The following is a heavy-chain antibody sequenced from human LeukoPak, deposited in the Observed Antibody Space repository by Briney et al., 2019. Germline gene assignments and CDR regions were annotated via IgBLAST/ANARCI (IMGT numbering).Heavy chain of an antibody. CDR3: ARVSAVAVFGY. Sequence: SETLSLTCTVSGGSISSYYWSWIRQPPGKGLEWIGYIYYSGSTNYNPSLKSRVTISVDTSKNQFSLKLSSVTAADTAVYYCARVSAVAVFGYWGQGTLVTVSS. D-gene: IGHD6-19*01. V-gene: IGHV4-59*01. CDR2: IYYSGST. CDR1: GGSISSYY. J-gene: IGHJ4*02.